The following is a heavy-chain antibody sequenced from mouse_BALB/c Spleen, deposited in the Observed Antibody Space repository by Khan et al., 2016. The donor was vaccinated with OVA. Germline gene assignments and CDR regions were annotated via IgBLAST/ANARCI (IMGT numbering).Heavy chain of an antibody. V-gene: IGHV2-6*02. D-gene: IGHD2-3*01. Sequence: QVQLKESGPGLVAPSQSLSITCTVSGFSLTSYGVHWFRQPPGKGLEWLVVFWRDGGPNYNSFLKSRLSISKDNSKSQVFLKMNSLQTDDTAIYYCARWFDGYSSLYAMDYWGQGTSVTVSS. CDR3: ARWFDGYSSLYAMDY. J-gene: IGHJ4*01. CDR1: GFSLTSYG. CDR2: FWRDGGP.